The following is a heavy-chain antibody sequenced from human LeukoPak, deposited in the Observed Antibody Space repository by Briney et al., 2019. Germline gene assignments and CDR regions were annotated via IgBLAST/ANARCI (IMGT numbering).Heavy chain of an antibody. CDR2: MNPNSGNT. J-gene: IGHJ6*03. Sequence: ASVKVSCKASGYTFTSYDINWVRQATGQGLEWMGWMNPNSGNTGYAQKFQGRVTMTRNTSISTAYMELSSLRSEDTAVYYCARGSSSSSWYSPNYYYYYTDVWGKGTTVTVSS. V-gene: IGHV1-8*01. CDR3: ARGSSSSSWYSPNYYYYYTDV. CDR1: GYTFTSYD. D-gene: IGHD6-13*01.